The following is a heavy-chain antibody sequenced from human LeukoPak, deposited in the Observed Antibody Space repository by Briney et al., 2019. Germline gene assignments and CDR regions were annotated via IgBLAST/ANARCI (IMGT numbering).Heavy chain of an antibody. CDR2: IRRGANSYTT. J-gene: IGHJ3*02. CDR1: GFTFSDYI. Sequence: GGSLRLSCAASGFTFSDYILDWVRQAPVKGLDLLRRIRRGANSYTTEYAASVKGRFTTSRDDSKNSLYLHMNSLKTEDTAVYHCSRDGGEGGNSAFDIWGQGTMVTVSS. V-gene: IGHV3-72*01. CDR3: SRDGGEGGNSAFDI. D-gene: IGHD3-16*01.